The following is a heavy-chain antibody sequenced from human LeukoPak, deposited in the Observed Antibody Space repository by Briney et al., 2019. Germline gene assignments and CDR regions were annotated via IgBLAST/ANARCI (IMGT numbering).Heavy chain of an antibody. CDR1: GFTFDDYA. CDR3: AKDMGPYDSSGFDY. J-gene: IGHJ4*02. V-gene: IGHV3-9*03. CDR2: ISWNSGSI. Sequence: GGSLRLSCAASGFTFDDYAMHWVRQAPGKGLEWVSGISWNSGSIGYADSVKGRFTISRDNAKNSLYLQMNSLRAEDMALYYCAKDMGPYDSSGFDYWGQGTLVTVSS. D-gene: IGHD3-22*01.